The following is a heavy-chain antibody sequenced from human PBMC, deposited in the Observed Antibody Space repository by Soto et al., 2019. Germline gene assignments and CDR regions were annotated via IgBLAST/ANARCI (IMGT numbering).Heavy chain of an antibody. D-gene: IGHD4-17*01. Sequence: EVQLVESGGGLVKPGGSLRLSCAASGFTFSNAWMSWVRQAPGKGLEWVGRIKSKTDGGTTDYAAPVKGRFTISRDDSKNTLYLQMNSLXXXXXXVYYCTDGDYTYYWGQGTLVTVSS. V-gene: IGHV3-15*01. J-gene: IGHJ4*02. CDR1: GFTFSNAW. CDR2: IKSKTDGGTT. CDR3: TDGDYTYY.